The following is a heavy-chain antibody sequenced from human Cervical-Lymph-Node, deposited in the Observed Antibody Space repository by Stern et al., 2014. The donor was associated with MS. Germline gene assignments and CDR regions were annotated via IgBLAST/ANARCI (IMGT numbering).Heavy chain of an antibody. D-gene: IGHD6-13*01. CDR3: ALSSETSDRWYSLGYDL. CDR1: GGTFSKFP. CDR2: IFPVFGTP. V-gene: IGHV1-69*01. Sequence: VQLEESGAEVTKPGSSVKVSCKASGGTFSKFPSSWVRQAPGQGLEWMGGIFPVFGTPTYAQEFRGRVTIPADASTSTVYMELSSLRSDDTAVDYCALSSETSDRWYSLGYDLWGQGTLVTVSS. J-gene: IGHJ5*02.